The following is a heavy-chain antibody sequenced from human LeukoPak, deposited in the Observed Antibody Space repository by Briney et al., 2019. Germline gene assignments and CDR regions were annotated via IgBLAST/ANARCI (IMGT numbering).Heavy chain of an antibody. J-gene: IGHJ4*02. Sequence: GGTLRLSCAASGFTFSSYGMTWVRQAPGKGLEWVSAISGSGAGTYYADSVKSRFTTSRDNSKNTLYLQMNSLRAEDTALYYCANGLLTYGSRSQFDYWGQGTLVTVSS. V-gene: IGHV3-23*01. CDR1: GFTFSSYG. CDR3: ANGLLTYGSRSQFDY. D-gene: IGHD3-10*01. CDR2: ISGSGAGT.